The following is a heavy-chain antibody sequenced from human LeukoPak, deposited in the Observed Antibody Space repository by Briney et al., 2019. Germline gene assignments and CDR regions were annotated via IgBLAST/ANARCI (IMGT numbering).Heavy chain of an antibody. J-gene: IGHJ4*02. CDR1: GYTFTSYG. V-gene: IGHV1-18*01. D-gene: IGHD1-26*01. CDR3: ARIYTSGSSGRTVDY. CDR2: ISAYNGNT. Sequence: ASVKVSCKASGYTFTSYGISWVRQAPGQGLEWMGWISAYNGNTNYAQKLQGRVTMTTDTSTSTAYMELRSLRSDDTAVYYCARIYTSGSSGRTVDYWGQGTLVTVSS.